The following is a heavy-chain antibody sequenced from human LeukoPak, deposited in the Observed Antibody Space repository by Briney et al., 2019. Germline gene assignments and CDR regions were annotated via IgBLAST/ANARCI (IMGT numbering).Heavy chain of an antibody. CDR3: ARDLWFGEPIDY. CDR1: GFTFSSYH. D-gene: IGHD3-10*01. J-gene: IGHJ4*02. Sequence: GGSLRLSCVVSGFTFSSYHMNWVRQAPGKGLEWVSSISTSRNYIYYADSATGRFTISRDNAKNSLYLQMNSLRAEDTAVYYCARDLWFGEPIDYWGQGTLVTVSS. V-gene: IGHV3-21*01. CDR2: ISTSRNYI.